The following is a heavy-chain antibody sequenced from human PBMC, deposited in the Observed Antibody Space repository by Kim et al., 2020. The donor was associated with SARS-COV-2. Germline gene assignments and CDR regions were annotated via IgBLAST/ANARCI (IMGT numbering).Heavy chain of an antibody. CDR2: ISYDGRYI. Sequence: GGSLRLSCAASRFTFSSYDMQWVRQAPGKGLEWVALISYDGRYIYYADSVKGRFIISRDNSKNMVYLDMTSLRGDDTATYYCGKEGDEGHYNISEFYAPLDAGGEGTTVTV. CDR3: GKEGDEGHYNISEFYAPLDA. V-gene: IGHV3-30*18. CDR1: RFTFSSYD. D-gene: IGHD3-10*01. J-gene: IGHJ6*02.